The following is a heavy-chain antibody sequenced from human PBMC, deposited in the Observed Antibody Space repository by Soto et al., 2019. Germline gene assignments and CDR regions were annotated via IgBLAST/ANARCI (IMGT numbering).Heavy chain of an antibody. CDR2: ISYDGNKK. D-gene: IGHD1-1*01. CDR3: AKDSAQLPAYLDY. Sequence: PGGSLRLSCAASGFTFSHYDMHWARQAPGKGLEWVAFISYDGNKKYYADSVKGRFTIARDNSNNTLYLQMNSLRREDTAVFYCAKDSAQLPAYLDYWGQGSLVTVSS. CDR1: GFTFSHYD. J-gene: IGHJ4*02. V-gene: IGHV3-30*18.